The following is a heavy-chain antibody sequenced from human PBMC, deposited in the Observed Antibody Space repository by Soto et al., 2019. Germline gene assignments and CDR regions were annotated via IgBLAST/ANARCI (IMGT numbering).Heavy chain of an antibody. J-gene: IGHJ4*02. CDR3: VRARSTDSRPDY. Sequence: GGSLGLSCVTSGFFFDNYAMHWVRQAPGKGPEWVSGLSGNSDIVAYADSVKGRFTSSRDNAKKSLFLQLDSLRAEDTAVYFCVRARSTDSRPDYWGQGTLVTVSS. CDR2: LSGNSDIV. V-gene: IGHV3-9*01. CDR1: GFFFDNYA. D-gene: IGHD3-22*01.